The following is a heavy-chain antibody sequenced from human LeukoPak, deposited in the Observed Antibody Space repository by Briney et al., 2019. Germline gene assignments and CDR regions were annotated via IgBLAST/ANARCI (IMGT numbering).Heavy chain of an antibody. CDR1: GFTFSSYA. V-gene: IGHV3-23*01. J-gene: IGHJ4*02. D-gene: IGHD2-15*01. CDR3: AKDRFQYCSGGSCYPTGLDY. CDR2: ISGSGGST. Sequence: GGSLRLSCAASGFTFSSYAMSWVRQAPGKGLEWVSAISGSGGSTYYADSVKGRFTISRDNSENTLYLQMNSLRAEDTAVYYCAKDRFQYCSGGSCYPTGLDYWGQGTLVTVSS.